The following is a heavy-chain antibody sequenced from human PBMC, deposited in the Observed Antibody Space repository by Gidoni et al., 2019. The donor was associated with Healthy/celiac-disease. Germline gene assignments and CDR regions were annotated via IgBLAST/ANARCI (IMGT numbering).Heavy chain of an antibody. CDR2: INHSGST. D-gene: IGHD7-27*01. CDR3: ARGRGRLTGD. J-gene: IGHJ4*02. CDR1: GGSFSGYY. Sequence: QVQLQQWGAGLLKPSETLSLTCAVYGGSFSGYYWSWIRQPPGKGLEWIGEINHSGSTNYNPSLKSRVTISVDTSKNQFSLKLSSVTAADTAVYYCARGRGRLTGDWGQGTLVTVSS. V-gene: IGHV4-34*01.